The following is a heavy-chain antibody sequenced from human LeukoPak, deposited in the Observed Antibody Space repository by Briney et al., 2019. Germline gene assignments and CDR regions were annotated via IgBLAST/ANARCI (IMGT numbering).Heavy chain of an antibody. CDR3: AKFRGSEKTVIDC. CDR1: GFTFSSYA. CDR2: ISGGGGRT. V-gene: IGHV3-23*01. D-gene: IGHD3-16*01. J-gene: IGHJ4*02. Sequence: PGGSLRLSCAASGFTFSSYAMSWVRQAPGKGLGWVSAISGGGGRTWYAESVKGRFTISRDNSKNTVDVQLNSLRAEDTAVYYCAKFRGSEKTVIDCWGQGTLVTVSS.